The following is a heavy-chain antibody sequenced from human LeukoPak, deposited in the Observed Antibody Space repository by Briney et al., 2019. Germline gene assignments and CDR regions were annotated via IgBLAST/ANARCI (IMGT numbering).Heavy chain of an antibody. J-gene: IGHJ4*02. D-gene: IGHD6-19*01. Sequence: GGSLRLSCVASGFTVSSNYMSWVRQAPGKGLEWVSVIYSAGNTYYADSVKGRFSISRHNSENTLYLHMNSLRVEDTAVYFCARGGTPGYSSGRIDYWGQGTLVTVSS. CDR1: GFTVSSNY. V-gene: IGHV3-53*04. CDR3: ARGGTPGYSSGRIDY. CDR2: IYSAGNT.